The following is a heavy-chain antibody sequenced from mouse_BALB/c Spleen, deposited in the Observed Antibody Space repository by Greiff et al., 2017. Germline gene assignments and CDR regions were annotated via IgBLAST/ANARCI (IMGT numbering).Heavy chain of an antibody. J-gene: IGHJ3*01. Sequence: DVQLQESGAELVKPGASVKLSCTASGFNIKDTYMHWVKQRPEQGLEWIGRIDPANGNTKYDPKFQGKATITADTSSNTAYLQLSSLTSEDTAVYYCARGYYYGSSPWFAYWGQGTLVTVSA. CDR2: IDPANGNT. CDR1: GFNIKDTY. V-gene: IGHV14-3*02. D-gene: IGHD1-1*01. CDR3: ARGYYYGSSPWFAY.